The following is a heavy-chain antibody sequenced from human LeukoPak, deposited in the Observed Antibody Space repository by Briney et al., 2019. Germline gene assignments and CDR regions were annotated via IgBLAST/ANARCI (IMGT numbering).Heavy chain of an antibody. V-gene: IGHV4-39*02. Sequence: SETLSLTCTVSGGSISSSSHYWGWIRQPPGKGLEWIGSIYYSGSTYYNPSLKSRVTISVDTSKNQFSLKLSSVTAADTAVYYCAREVGDDYYGSGSYYNHYWGQGTLVTVSS. D-gene: IGHD3-10*01. CDR3: AREVGDDYYGSGSYYNHY. CDR2: IYYSGST. CDR1: GGSISSSSHY. J-gene: IGHJ4*02.